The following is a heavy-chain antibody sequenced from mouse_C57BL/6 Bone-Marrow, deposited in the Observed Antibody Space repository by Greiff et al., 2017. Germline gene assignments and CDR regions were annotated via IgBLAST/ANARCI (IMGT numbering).Heavy chain of an antibody. CDR2: ILPGSGST. V-gene: IGHV1-9*01. D-gene: IGHD2-3*01. Sequence: VQLQQSGAELMKPGASVKLSCKATGYTFTGYWLEWVKQRPGHGLAWIGEILPGSGSTNYNEKFKGKATFTADTSSNTAYMQVSSRTTEDSDIYYGGKRGIYDGYYERSLDDWGEGTTLRVAS. CDR1: GYTFTGYW. CDR3: GKRGIYDGYYERSLDD. J-gene: IGHJ2*01.